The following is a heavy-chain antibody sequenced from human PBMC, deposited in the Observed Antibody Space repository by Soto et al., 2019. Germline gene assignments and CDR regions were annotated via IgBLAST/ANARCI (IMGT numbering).Heavy chain of an antibody. D-gene: IGHD4-17*01. CDR3: ARVGDYGGNPGFY. J-gene: IGHJ4*02. V-gene: IGHV1-18*01. CDR1: GYTFTSYS. Sequence: QVQLVQSGAEVKKPGASVKVACKASGYTFTSYSITWVRQAPGQGLEWMGWITTYNGNTNYAQKFQGRVTMTTDTXTSTAYMELRSLRSDDTAVYYCARVGDYGGNPGFYWGQGTLVTVSS. CDR2: ITTYNGNT.